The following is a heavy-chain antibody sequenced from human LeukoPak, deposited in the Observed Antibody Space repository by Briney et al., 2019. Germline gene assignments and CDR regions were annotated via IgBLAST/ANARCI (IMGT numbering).Heavy chain of an antibody. D-gene: IGHD3-9*01. V-gene: IGHV1-18*01. CDR2: ISAYNGNT. CDR3: ARVNPGVDYDILTGYVDI. CDR1: GYTFTSYG. Sequence: GASVKVSCKASGYTFTSYGISWVRQAPGQGLEWMGWISAYNGNTNYAQKLQGRVTMTTDTSTSTAYMELSSLRSEDTAVYYCARVNPGVDYDILTGYVDIWGQGTMVTVSS. J-gene: IGHJ3*02.